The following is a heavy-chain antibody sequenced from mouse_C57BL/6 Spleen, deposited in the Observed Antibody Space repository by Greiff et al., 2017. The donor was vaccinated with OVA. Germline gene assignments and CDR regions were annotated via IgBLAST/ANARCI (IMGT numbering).Heavy chain of an antibody. D-gene: IGHD1-1*01. CDR2: IYPGDGDT. V-gene: IGHV1-80*01. CDR1: GYAFSSYW. Sequence: QVQLKESGAELVKPGASVKISCKASGYAFSSYWMNWVKQRPGKGLEWIGQIYPGDGDTNYNGKFKGKATLTADKSSSTAYMQLSSLTSEDSAVYFCARDSTVVATGKGYYFDYWGQGTTLTVSS. J-gene: IGHJ2*01. CDR3: ARDSTVVATGKGYYFDY.